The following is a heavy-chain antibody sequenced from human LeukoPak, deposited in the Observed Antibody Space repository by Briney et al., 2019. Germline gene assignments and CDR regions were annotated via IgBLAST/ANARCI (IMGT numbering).Heavy chain of an antibody. CDR3: TRDGHGTLPFEY. D-gene: IGHD1-26*01. Sequence: GGSLRLSCAACGFSFSSYWMHWVRPAPGKGVGLVSRINSDGSSIIYAGYMKGRFTISRDNAKNTLYLQMDSLRAEDTAVYYCTRDGHGTLPFEYWGQGTLVTVSS. V-gene: IGHV3-74*01. CDR1: GFSFSSYW. J-gene: IGHJ4*02. CDR2: INSDGSSI.